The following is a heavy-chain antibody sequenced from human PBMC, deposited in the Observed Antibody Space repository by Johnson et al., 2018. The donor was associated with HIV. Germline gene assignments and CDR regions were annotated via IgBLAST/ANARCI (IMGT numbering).Heavy chain of an antibody. D-gene: IGHD3-22*01. Sequence: MLLVESGGGLVKPGGSLRLSCAASGFTFSDYYVSWVRQAPGKGLEWVSGINSDGSSTSYADSVKGRFTISRDNAKNTLYLQMNSLRPEDTAVYYCARSSGYYGTDAFDIWGQGTMVTVSS. CDR3: ARSSGYYGTDAFDI. J-gene: IGHJ3*02. V-gene: IGHV3-74*02. CDR2: INSDGSST. CDR1: GFTFSDYY.